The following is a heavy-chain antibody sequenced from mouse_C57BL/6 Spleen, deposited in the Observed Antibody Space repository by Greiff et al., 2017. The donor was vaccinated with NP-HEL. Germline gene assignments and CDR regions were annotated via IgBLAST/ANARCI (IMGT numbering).Heavy chain of an antibody. CDR3: ARRGIDAMDY. J-gene: IGHJ4*01. CDR2: ISNLAYSI. CDR1: GFTFSDYG. V-gene: IGHV5-15*04. Sequence: DVKLVESGGGLVQPGGSLKLSCAASGFTFSDYGMAWVRQAPRKGPEWVAFISNLAYSIYYADTVTGRFTISRENAKNTLYLEMSSLRSEDTAMYYCARRGIDAMDYWGQGTSVTVSS.